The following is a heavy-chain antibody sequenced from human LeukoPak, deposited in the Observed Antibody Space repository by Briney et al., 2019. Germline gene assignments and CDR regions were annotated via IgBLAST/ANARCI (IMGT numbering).Heavy chain of an antibody. CDR1: GFTFSSYA. V-gene: IGHV3-30-3*01. CDR3: ARDRYSYGPGWYFDL. Sequence: GGSLRLSCAASGFTFSSYAMHWVRQAPGKGPEWVAVISYDGSNKYYADSVKGRFTISRDNSKNTLYLQMNSLRAEDTAVYYCARDRYSYGPGWYFDLWGRGTLVTVSS. J-gene: IGHJ2*01. CDR2: ISYDGSNK. D-gene: IGHD5-18*01.